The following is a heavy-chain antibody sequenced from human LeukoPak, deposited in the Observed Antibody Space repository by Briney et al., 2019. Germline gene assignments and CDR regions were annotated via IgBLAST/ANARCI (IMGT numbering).Heavy chain of an antibody. CDR3: ARGGVYSSGWYVDY. D-gene: IGHD6-19*01. CDR1: GFTFISYS. Sequence: GGSLRLSCAASGFTFISYSMNWVRQAPGKGLEWVSSFSSSSSYIYYADSVKGRFTISRDNAKNSLYLQMNSLRAEDTAVYCCARGGVYSSGWYVDYWGQGTLVTVSS. CDR2: FSSSSSYI. V-gene: IGHV3-21*01. J-gene: IGHJ4*02.